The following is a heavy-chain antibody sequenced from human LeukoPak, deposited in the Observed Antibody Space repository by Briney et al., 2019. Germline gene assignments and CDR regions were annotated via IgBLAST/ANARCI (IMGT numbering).Heavy chain of an antibody. V-gene: IGHV4-59*01. CDR2: IYYSGST. CDR3: ARAWGGSYRPTRSLVD. D-gene: IGHD3-16*02. CDR1: GGSISSYY. J-gene: IGHJ4*02. Sequence: SETLSLTCTVSGGSISSYYWSWIRQPPGKGLEWIGYIYYSGSTNYNPSLKSRVTISVDTSKNQFSLKLSSVTAADTAVYYCARAWGGSYRPTRSLVDWGQGTLVTVSS.